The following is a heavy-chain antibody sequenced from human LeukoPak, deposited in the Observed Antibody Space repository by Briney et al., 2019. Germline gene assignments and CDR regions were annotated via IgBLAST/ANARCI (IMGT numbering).Heavy chain of an antibody. Sequence: SESLSLTCTVSGGSISSNSYYWGWIRQPPGKGLEWIGSIYYSGSTYYNPSLKNRLTISVDTSKNQFSLKLSSVTAADTAVYYCARAEYYYDSSDAFDIWGQGTTVTVSS. CDR3: ARAEYYYDSSDAFDI. J-gene: IGHJ3*02. CDR1: GGSISSNSYY. CDR2: IYYSGST. V-gene: IGHV4-39*01. D-gene: IGHD3-22*01.